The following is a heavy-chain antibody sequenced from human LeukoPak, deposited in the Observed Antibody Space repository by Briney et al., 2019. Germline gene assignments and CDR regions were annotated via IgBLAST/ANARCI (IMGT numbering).Heavy chain of an antibody. CDR2: IYHSGST. Sequence: SETLSLTCAVYGGSFSGYYWSWIRQPPGKGLEWIGSIYHSGSTYYNPSLKSRVTISVDTSKNQFSLKLSSVTAADTAVYYCARGLGTGRRVDVWGKGTTVTVSS. J-gene: IGHJ6*04. D-gene: IGHD1-26*01. CDR3: ARGLGTGRRVDV. V-gene: IGHV4-34*01. CDR1: GGSFSGYY.